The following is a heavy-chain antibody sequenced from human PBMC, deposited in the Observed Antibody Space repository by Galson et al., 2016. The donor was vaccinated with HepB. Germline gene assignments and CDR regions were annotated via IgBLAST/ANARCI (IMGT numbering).Heavy chain of an antibody. Sequence: SLRLSCAASGFTFSDYYMSWVRQAPGKGLEWLSIISGSGTSIYYADSGKGRFTVSRDNTKNLVYLQTNSLRAEDTAVYYCARDRIPDRYYGLSVWGHGTTVTVSS. J-gene: IGHJ6*02. CDR3: ARDRIPDRYYGLSV. V-gene: IGHV3-11*01. CDR1: GFTFSDYY. D-gene: IGHD1-14*01. CDR2: ISGSGTSI.